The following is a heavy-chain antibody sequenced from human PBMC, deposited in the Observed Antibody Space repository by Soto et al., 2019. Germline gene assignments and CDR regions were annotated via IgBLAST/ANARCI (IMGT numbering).Heavy chain of an antibody. D-gene: IGHD2-15*01. J-gene: IGHJ1*01. CDR2: IIPIFGTA. Sequence: QVQLVQSGAEVKKPGSSVKVSCKASGGTFSSYAISWVRQAPGQGLEWMGGIIPIFGTANYAQKFQGRVTITAHESTSKAYMELSSLRAEDTAVYYCACIGRVDSEGYFQHWGQGTLVTVSS. V-gene: IGHV1-69*12. CDR1: GGTFSSYA. CDR3: ACIGRVDSEGYFQH.